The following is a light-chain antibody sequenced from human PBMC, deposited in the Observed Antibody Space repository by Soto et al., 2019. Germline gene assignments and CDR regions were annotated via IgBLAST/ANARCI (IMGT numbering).Light chain of an antibody. CDR2: GAS. J-gene: IGKJ2*01. CDR3: LQDYNYPFT. Sequence: AIQMTQSLSSRSASVGDRVTIICRASQDIRKDLAWYQQKPGKAPQILIYGASTLQTGVASRFSGSGSATDFTLTISSLQPEDSAAYYCLQDYNYPFTFGQGTKVDIK. V-gene: IGKV1-6*01. CDR1: QDIRKD.